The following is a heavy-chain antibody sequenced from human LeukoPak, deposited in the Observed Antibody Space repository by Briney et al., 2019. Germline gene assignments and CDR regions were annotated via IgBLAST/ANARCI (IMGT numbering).Heavy chain of an antibody. CDR1: GFPFSSYS. CDR3: AKDGTMPLGYYMDV. J-gene: IGHJ6*03. Sequence: GGSLRLSCAAYGFPFSSYSMNWVRQAPGKGLEWVSFISSSSSYIFYADSEKGRFTISRDNAKNSLYLEMNSLRAEDTAVYYCAKDGTMPLGYYMDVWGKGTTVTTSS. D-gene: IGHD2-2*01. CDR2: ISSSSSYI. V-gene: IGHV3-21*01.